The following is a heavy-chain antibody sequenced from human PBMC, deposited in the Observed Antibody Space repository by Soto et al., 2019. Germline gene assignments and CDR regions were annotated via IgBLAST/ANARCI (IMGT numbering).Heavy chain of an antibody. D-gene: IGHD2-15*01. Sequence: SETLSLTCTVSGGPISSGDYYWCWIRQPPGKGLEWIGSIFYSGNTHYNPALRSRLTISVDTSKNQFSLKLSSVTAADTAVYYCARASAYTATDFDYWGQGTLVTVSS. CDR3: ARASAYTATDFDY. V-gene: IGHV4-30-4*01. CDR2: IFYSGNT. CDR1: GGPISSGDYY. J-gene: IGHJ4*02.